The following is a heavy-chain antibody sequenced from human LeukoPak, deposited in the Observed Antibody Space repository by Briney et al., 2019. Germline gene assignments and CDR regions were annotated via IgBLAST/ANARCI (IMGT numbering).Heavy chain of an antibody. J-gene: IGHJ4*02. D-gene: IGHD2-21*01. CDR1: GGSFSGYY. CDR3: ARLWRGYDY. Sequence: SGTLSLTCAVYGGSFSGYYWSWIRQPPGKGLEWIGEINHSGSTNYNPSLKSRVTISVDTSKNQFSLKLSSVTAADTAVYYCARLWRGYDYWGQGTLVTVSS. CDR2: INHSGST. V-gene: IGHV4-34*01.